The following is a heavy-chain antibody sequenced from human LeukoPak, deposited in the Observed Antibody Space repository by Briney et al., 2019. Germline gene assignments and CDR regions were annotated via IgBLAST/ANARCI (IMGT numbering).Heavy chain of an antibody. CDR1: GYTFNAYY. J-gene: IGHJ6*02. D-gene: IGHD2-21*02. CDR2: VNPHNGAT. V-gene: IGHV1-2*02. Sequence: ASVKVSCKASGYTFNAYYVHWVRLAPGEGLEWMGWVNPHNGATSYSQRFQDRVTMTGDTSINTAYLELNRLGSDDSAIYYCAIDCHYFGMDVWGQGTTVTVSS. CDR3: AIDCHYFGMDV.